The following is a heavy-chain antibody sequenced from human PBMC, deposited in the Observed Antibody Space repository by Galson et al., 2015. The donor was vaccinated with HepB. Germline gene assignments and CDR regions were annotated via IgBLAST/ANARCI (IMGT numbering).Heavy chain of an antibody. CDR3: AREYSSSSHFDY. J-gene: IGHJ4*02. D-gene: IGHD6-6*01. Sequence: SVKVSCKASGGTFSSYAISWVRQAPGQGLEWMGGIIPIFGTANYAQKFQGRVTITADESTSTAYMELSSLRSEDTAVYYCAREYSSSSHFDYWGQGTLVTVSS. V-gene: IGHV1-69*13. CDR1: GGTFSSYA. CDR2: IIPIFGTA.